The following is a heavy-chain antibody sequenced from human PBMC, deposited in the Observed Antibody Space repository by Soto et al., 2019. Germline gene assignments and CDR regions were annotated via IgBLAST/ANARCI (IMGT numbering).Heavy chain of an antibody. CDR2: INHSGST. CDR3: ARGMSPQWLVPSGAFDI. D-gene: IGHD6-19*01. J-gene: IGHJ3*02. Sequence: SETLSLTCAVYGGSFSGYYWSWIRQPPGKGLEWIGEINHSGSTNYNPSLKSRVTISVDTSKNQFSLKLSSVTAADTAVYYCARGMSPQWLVPSGAFDIWGQGTMVTVSS. CDR1: GGSFSGYY. V-gene: IGHV4-34*01.